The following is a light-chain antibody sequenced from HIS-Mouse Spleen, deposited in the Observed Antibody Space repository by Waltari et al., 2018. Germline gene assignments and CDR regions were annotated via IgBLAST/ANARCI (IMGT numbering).Light chain of an antibody. CDR1: QGISSH. CDR2: AAS. V-gene: IGKV1D-8*02. CDR3: QQYYSFPRT. J-gene: IGKJ1*01. Sequence: AIWMTQSPSLLSASTGDRVTISCRMRQGISSHLSWCQQKPGKAPEVLIYAASTLRSGVPSRFSGSGSGTDFTLTISCLQSEDFATYCCQQYYSFPRTFGQGTKVEIK.